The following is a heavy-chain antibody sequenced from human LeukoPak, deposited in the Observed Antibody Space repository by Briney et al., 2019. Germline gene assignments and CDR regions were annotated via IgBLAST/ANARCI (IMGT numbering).Heavy chain of an antibody. CDR2: IIPILGIA. Sequence: GSSGKPSCKASGGTFTSYTISWVRQAPGQGLEWRGGIIPILGIADYAQKFTGRVTITADKSTSTAYMELSSLRSEDTAVYYCASSRWGIVVVPAAFDYWGQGTLVTVSS. J-gene: IGHJ4*02. CDR1: GGTFTSYT. CDR3: ASSRWGIVVVPAAFDY. D-gene: IGHD2-2*01. V-gene: IGHV1-69*02.